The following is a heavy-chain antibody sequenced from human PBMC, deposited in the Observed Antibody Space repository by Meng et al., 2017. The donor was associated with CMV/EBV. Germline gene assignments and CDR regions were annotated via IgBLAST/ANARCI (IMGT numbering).Heavy chain of an antibody. D-gene: IGHD4-17*01. CDR1: GFTFRNYD. CDR2: IGKSGDI. J-gene: IGHJ5*02. Sequence: LRVSCETSGFTFRNYDMHWVRQATGKGLEWVSGIGKSGDIYYAGSVKGRFTTSRENAKNSLYLQMTNLRVDDTAVYYCARGDYAGFDPWGQGTLVTVSS. CDR3: ARGDYAGFDP. V-gene: IGHV3-13*01.